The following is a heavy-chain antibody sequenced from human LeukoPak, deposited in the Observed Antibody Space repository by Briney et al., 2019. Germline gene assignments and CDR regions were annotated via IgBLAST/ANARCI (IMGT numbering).Heavy chain of an antibody. J-gene: IGHJ4*02. CDR1: GFTVSSNY. Sequence: GGSLRLSCAASGFTVSSNYMSWVRQAPGKGLEWVSVIYSGGSTYYADSVKGRFTISRHNSKNTLYLQMNSLRAEDTAVYYCAKARYCSGGSCYSDYWGQGTLVTVSS. D-gene: IGHD2-15*01. CDR3: AKARYCSGGSCYSDY. V-gene: IGHV3-53*01. CDR2: IYSGGST.